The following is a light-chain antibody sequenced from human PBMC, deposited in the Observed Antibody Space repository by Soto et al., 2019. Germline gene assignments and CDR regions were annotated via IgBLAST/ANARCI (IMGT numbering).Light chain of an antibody. J-gene: IGKJ4*01. Sequence: EIVMTQSPATLSMSPGEGATLSCRASQSVSSNLAWYQQKPGQVPRLLIYDASTRATGIPARFSGSGSGTEFTLSISNLQSEDFAIYYCQQYNNWPLTFGGGTKVDIK. CDR2: DAS. CDR1: QSVSSN. CDR3: QQYNNWPLT. V-gene: IGKV3-15*01.